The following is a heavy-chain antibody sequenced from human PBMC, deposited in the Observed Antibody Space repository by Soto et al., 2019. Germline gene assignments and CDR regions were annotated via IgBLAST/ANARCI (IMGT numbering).Heavy chain of an antibody. J-gene: IGHJ4*02. CDR2: ISGSGGST. Sequence: AGGSLRLSCAASGFTFSSYAMSWVRQAPGKGLEWVSAISGSGGSTYYADSVKGRFTISRDNSKNTLYLQMNSLRAEDTAVYYCAKVPSSRIAAARGFDYWGQGTLVTVSS. V-gene: IGHV3-23*01. CDR1: GFTFSSYA. D-gene: IGHD6-13*01. CDR3: AKVPSSRIAAARGFDY.